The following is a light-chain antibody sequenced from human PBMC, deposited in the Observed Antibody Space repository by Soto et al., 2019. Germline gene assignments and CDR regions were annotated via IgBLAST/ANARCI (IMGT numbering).Light chain of an antibody. V-gene: IGLV2-23*03. CDR1: SSDVGSYNL. J-gene: IGLJ2*01. Sequence: QSVLTQPASVSGSPGQSITISCTGTSSDVGSYNLVSWYQHHPGKAPKLMIYEGSKRPSGVSNRFSGSKSANTASLTISGLQAEDEADYYCCSYAGSSTFVVFGGGTKLTVL. CDR2: EGS. CDR3: CSYAGSSTFVV.